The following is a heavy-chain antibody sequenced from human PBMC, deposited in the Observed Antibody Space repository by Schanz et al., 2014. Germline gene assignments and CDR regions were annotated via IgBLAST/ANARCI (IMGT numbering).Heavy chain of an antibody. J-gene: IGHJ4*02. CDR2: IIPILGIV. CDR3: ARGYGDSPTDF. V-gene: IGHV1-69*02. Sequence: QVQLVQSEAEVKKPGSSVKVSCKASGGTFSSYTISWVRQAPGQGLEWMGRIIPILGIVNYAQRFQDRVRITADKSTSTAYMELSSLRSDDTAVYYCARGYGDSPTDFWGQGTLVTVSS. D-gene: IGHD4-17*01. CDR1: GGTFSSYT.